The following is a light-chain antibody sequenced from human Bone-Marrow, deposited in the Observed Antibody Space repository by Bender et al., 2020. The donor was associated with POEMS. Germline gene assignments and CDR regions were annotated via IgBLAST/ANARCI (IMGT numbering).Light chain of an antibody. V-gene: IGLV2-14*03. CDR3: CSYAGTITPYV. CDR1: SSDVGGYNY. Sequence: QSVLTQPPSVSGSPGQSITISCTGTSSDVGGYNYVSWYQQHPGKAPKLMIYDVGNRPSGVSNRFPGSKSGNTASLTISGLQTEDEGDYYCCSYAGTITPYVFGTGTKVSVL. J-gene: IGLJ1*01. CDR2: DVG.